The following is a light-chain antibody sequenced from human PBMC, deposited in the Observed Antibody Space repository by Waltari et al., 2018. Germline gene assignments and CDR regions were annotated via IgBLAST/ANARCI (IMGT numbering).Light chain of an antibody. Sequence: QLVLTQSPSASASLGASVKLTCTLSSGHSSNIIAWHQQQPEKGPRYLMKVNRDGSHSKGDEIPDRFSGSSSGAERYLTISSLQSDDEADYYGQTGGHGTWVFGGGTKLTVL. CDR1: SGHSSNI. J-gene: IGLJ3*02. CDR3: QTGGHGTWV. V-gene: IGLV4-69*01. CDR2: VNRDGSH.